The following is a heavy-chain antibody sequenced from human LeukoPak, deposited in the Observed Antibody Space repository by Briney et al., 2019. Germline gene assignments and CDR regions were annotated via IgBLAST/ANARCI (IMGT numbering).Heavy chain of an antibody. CDR3: ARGPDYSNYVDY. V-gene: IGHV4-59*08. CDR2: IYYSGST. D-gene: IGHD4-11*01. J-gene: IGHJ4*02. Sequence: SETLSLTCTVSGGSISSYYWSWIRQLPGKGLEWIGYIYYSGSTNYNPSLKSRVTIPVDTSKNQFSLKLSSVTAADTAVYYCARGPDYSNYVDYWGQGTLVTVSS. CDR1: GGSISSYY.